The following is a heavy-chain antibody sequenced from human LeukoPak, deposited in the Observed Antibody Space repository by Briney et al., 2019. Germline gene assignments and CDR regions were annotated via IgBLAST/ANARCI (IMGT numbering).Heavy chain of an antibody. CDR2: IWYDGSNK. V-gene: IGHV3-30*02. CDR3: AKDLTYYYYYYGMDV. Sequence: PGGSLRLSCAASGFTFSSYGMHWVRQAPGKGLEWVAVIWYDGSNKYYADSVKGRFTISRDNSKNTLYLQMNSLRAEDTAVYYCAKDLTYYYYYYGMDVWGQGTTVTVSS. CDR1: GFTFSSYG. J-gene: IGHJ6*02. D-gene: IGHD1-14*01.